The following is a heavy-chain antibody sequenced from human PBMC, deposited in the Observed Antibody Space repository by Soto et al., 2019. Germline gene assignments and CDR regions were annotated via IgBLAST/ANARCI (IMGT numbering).Heavy chain of an antibody. D-gene: IGHD5-18*01. CDR2: ISYDGRNK. CDR3: AKTRGYSYDYGMDV. CDR1: GYTFSSYG. J-gene: IGHJ6*02. V-gene: IGHV3-30*18. Sequence: ESGGGVVQPGRSLRLSCGASGYTFSSYGMHWVRQAPGKGLEWVALISYDGRNKKYADSVKGRFTISRDDPKNTVYLQMNSLRAEDTAVYYCAKTRGYSYDYGMDVWGQGTTVSVSS.